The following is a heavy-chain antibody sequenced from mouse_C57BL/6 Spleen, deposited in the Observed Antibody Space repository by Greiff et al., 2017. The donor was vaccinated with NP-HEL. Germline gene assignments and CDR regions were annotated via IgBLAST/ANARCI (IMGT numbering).Heavy chain of an antibody. Sequence: VQLQQSGPELVKPGASVKISCKASGYSFTGYYMNWVKQSPEKSLEWIGEINPSTGGTTYNQKFKAKATLTVDKSSSTAYMQLKSLTSEDSAFYYCAREIYSNYVRYFDVWGTGTTVTVSS. CDR3: AREIYSNYVRYFDV. J-gene: IGHJ1*03. V-gene: IGHV1-42*01. D-gene: IGHD2-5*01. CDR1: GYSFTGYY. CDR2: INPSTGGT.